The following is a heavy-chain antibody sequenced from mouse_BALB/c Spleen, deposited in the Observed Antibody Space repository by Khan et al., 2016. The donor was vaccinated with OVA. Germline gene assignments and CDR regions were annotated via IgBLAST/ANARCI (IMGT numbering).Heavy chain of an antibody. J-gene: IGHJ3*01. D-gene: IGHD2-1*01. CDR3: ESSGGNWKFTD. CDR2: INTYTGES. CDR1: GYAFTDYG. V-gene: IGHV9-3-1*01. Sequence: QIQLVQSGPELKKPGETVKISCKASGYAFTDYGMNWVKQAPGKGLKWMGWINTYTGESTYVDDFKGRLAISLETSASTAYLQVSNLTTEDTATYFCESSGGNWKFTDWGQGTLVTVSA.